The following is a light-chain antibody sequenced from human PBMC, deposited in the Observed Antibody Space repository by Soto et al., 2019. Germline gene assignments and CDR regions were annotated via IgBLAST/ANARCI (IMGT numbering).Light chain of an antibody. CDR1: QSVSSSY. Sequence: EIVLTQSPGTLSLSPGERATLSCRASQSVSSSYLAWYQQKPGQAPRLLIYGASSRATGIPDRFSGSGSGTDFTLTISRLEPEDFAVYYCQQHGSSRTFGQGTEVDIK. V-gene: IGKV3-20*01. J-gene: IGKJ1*01. CDR3: QQHGSSRT. CDR2: GAS.